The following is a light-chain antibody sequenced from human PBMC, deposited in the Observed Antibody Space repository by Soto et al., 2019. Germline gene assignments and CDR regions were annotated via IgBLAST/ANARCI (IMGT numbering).Light chain of an antibody. V-gene: IGKV1-9*01. J-gene: IGKJ1*01. Sequence: DIQLTQSPSFLSASVGDRVTITCRASQGISSHLAWYQQKPGKVPKLLIYDASTLQSGVPSRFSGSGSGTEFTLTISSLQPEDFATYYCQQLNSYPWTFGQGTKVEIK. CDR1: QGISSH. CDR2: DAS. CDR3: QQLNSYPWT.